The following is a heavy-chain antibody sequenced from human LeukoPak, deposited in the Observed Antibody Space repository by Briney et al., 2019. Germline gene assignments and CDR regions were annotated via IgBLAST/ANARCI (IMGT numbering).Heavy chain of an antibody. CDR1: GGTFSSYA. V-gene: IGHV1-69*05. CDR3: ARGAEAYSSSWLTIDY. D-gene: IGHD6-13*01. J-gene: IGHJ4*02. CDR2: IIPIFGTA. Sequence: SVKVSCKASGGTFSSYAISWVGQAPGQGREGMGGIIPIFGTANYAQKFQGRVTITTDESTSTAYMELSSLRSEDTAVYYCARGAEAYSSSWLTIDYWGQGTLVTVSS.